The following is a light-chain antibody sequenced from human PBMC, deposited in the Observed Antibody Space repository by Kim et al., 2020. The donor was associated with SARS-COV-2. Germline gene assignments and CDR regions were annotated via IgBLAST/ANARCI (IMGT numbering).Light chain of an antibody. CDR3: QQSGEG. V-gene: IGKV3-20*01. CDR1: HSIRSSY. J-gene: IGKJ1*01. Sequence: LSLSQGERATLSCRASHSIRSSYLAWYQQKPGQAPRLLIYGASRRATGIPDRFSGSGSGTGFTLTINRLEPEDFAVYYCQQSGEGFGQGTKVDIK. CDR2: GAS.